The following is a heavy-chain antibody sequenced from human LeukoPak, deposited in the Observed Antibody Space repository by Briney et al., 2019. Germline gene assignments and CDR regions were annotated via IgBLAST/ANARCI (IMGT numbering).Heavy chain of an antibody. D-gene: IGHD6-13*01. V-gene: IGHV1-18*01. CDR1: GYTFTSYG. Sequence: ASVKVSCKASGYTFTSYGISWVRQAPGQGLEGRGGISAYNGNTNYAQKLQGRVTMTTDTSTSTAYMELRSLRSDDTAVYYCARVGQQLVNDAFDIWGQGTMVTVSS. CDR2: ISAYNGNT. CDR3: ARVGQQLVNDAFDI. J-gene: IGHJ3*02.